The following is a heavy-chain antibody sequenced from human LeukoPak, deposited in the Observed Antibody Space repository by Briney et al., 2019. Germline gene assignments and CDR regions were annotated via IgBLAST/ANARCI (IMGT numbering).Heavy chain of an antibody. CDR3: AQVQTGSGYYHPFDY. D-gene: IGHD3-22*01. J-gene: IGHJ4*02. CDR1: GFTLTS. Sequence: GGSLRLSCVASGFTLTSWVRQAPGKGLEGVSSISGSGVSRIYAATVKGRFTISRDNSKHTLYLQMNSLGAEDTAVYYCAQVQTGSGYYHPFDYWGQRNLGTVSP. CDR2: ISGSGVSR. V-gene: IGHV3-23*01.